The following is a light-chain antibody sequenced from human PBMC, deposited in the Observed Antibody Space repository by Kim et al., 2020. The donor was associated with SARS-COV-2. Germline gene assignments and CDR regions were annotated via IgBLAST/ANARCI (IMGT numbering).Light chain of an antibody. Sequence: GQRVIISCSGSSSNIGSNYVYWYQQLPGTAPKLLIYRNNQRPSGVPDRFSGSKSGTSASLAISGLRSEDEADYYCAAWDDSLSGYVFGTGTKVTVL. J-gene: IGLJ1*01. CDR3: AAWDDSLSGYV. CDR2: RNN. V-gene: IGLV1-47*01. CDR1: SSNIGSNY.